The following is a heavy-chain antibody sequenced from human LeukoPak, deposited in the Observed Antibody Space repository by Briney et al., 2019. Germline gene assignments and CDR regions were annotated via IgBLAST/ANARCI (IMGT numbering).Heavy chain of an antibody. Sequence: GGSLGLSCAASGFTFSSYAMSWVRQAPGKGLEWVSAISGNKISTYYADSVKGRFTISRDNSKNTLYLQMDSLRAEDTAVFYCAKRGYSYGYSYYFDYWGRGTLVTVSS. D-gene: IGHD5-18*01. CDR1: GFTFSSYA. J-gene: IGHJ4*02. CDR3: AKRGYSYGYSYYFDY. V-gene: IGHV3-23*01. CDR2: ISGNKIST.